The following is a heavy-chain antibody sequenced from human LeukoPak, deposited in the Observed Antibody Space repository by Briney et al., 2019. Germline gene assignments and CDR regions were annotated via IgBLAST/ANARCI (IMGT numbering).Heavy chain of an antibody. CDR3: AHRRFYYDSTSVYFDY. D-gene: IGHD3-22*01. CDR2: IYWNDDE. V-gene: IGHV2-5*01. J-gene: IGHJ4*02. CDR1: GFSLRTRGGG. Sequence: SGPTLFNPPPPLTLTCTFSGFSLRTRGGGVGWIRQPPGKALEWLSLIYWNDDEHYSPSLKSRLTITKDISKNQVVLTMTNMDPVDTATYYCAHRRFYYDSTSVYFDYWGQGTLVTVSS.